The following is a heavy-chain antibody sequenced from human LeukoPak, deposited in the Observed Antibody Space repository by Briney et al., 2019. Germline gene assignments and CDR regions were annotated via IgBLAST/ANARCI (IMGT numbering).Heavy chain of an antibody. CDR3: AKKDTRQDSSGYYPDY. CDR1: GFTFSSYA. CDR2: ISGSGGST. D-gene: IGHD3-22*01. V-gene: IGHV3-23*01. Sequence: PGGSLRLSCAASGFTFSSYAMSWVRQAPGKGLEWVSGISGSGGSTYYADSVKGRFTISRDNSKNTLYLQMNSLRAEDTAVYYCAKKDTRQDSSGYYPDYWGQGTLVTVSS. J-gene: IGHJ4*02.